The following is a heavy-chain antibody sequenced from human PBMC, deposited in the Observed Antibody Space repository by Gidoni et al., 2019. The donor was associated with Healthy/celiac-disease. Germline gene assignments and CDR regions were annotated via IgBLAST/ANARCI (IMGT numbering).Heavy chain of an antibody. J-gene: IGHJ4*02. CDR2: IIPILGIA. D-gene: IGHD5-12*01. V-gene: IGHV1-69*04. CDR1: GCTSSIYT. Sequence: QVQLVQSGAEVRKPGSSVTVSCKASGCTSSIYTITWVRQAPGQGLEWMGRIIPILGIANYAQKFQDRVTITADKSTSTAYMELSSLRSEDTAVFYCATERGDGYNVNDYWGQGTLVTVSS. CDR3: ATERGDGYNVNDY.